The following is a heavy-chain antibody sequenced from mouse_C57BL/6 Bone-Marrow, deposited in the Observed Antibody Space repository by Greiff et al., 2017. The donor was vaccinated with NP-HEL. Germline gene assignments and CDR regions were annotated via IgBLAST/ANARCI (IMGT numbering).Heavy chain of an antibody. D-gene: IGHD1-1*01. CDR1: GFTFSDYG. Sequence: DVKLVESGGGLVQPGGSLKLSCAASGFTFSDYGMAWVRQAPRKGPEWVAFISNLAYSIYYADTVTGRFTISRENAKNTLYLEMSSLRSEDTAMYYCARRGDYGSSYTYWGQGTLVTVSA. V-gene: IGHV5-15*04. J-gene: IGHJ3*01. CDR3: ARRGDYGSSYTY. CDR2: ISNLAYSI.